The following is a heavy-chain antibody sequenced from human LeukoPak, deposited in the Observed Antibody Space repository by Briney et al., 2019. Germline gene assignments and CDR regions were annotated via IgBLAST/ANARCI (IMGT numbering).Heavy chain of an antibody. CDR2: IIPNSGGT. V-gene: IGHV1-2*02. D-gene: IGHD3-22*01. CDR3: ARDPEYYYDSSGYSHFDY. Sequence: GSSVKVSCKASGGTFSSYAISWVRQAPGQGLEWMGRIIPNSGGTNYAQKFQGRVTMTRDTSISTAYMELSRLRSDDTAVYYCARDPEYYYDSSGYSHFDYWGQGTLVTVSS. CDR1: GGTFSSYA. J-gene: IGHJ4*02.